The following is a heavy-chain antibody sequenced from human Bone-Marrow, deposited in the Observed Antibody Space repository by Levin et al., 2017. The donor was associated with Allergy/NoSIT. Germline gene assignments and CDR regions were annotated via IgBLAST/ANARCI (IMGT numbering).Heavy chain of an antibody. J-gene: IGHJ4*02. Sequence: PGGSLRLSCAASGFTVSSNYMSWVRQAPGKGPEWVSVIYGGGRTEYADSVKGRFTMSGDNSKNILYLQINSLRAEDTAIYYCTRGQGGSYGEDWGQGTLVIVSS. D-gene: IGHD1-26*01. CDR1: GFTVSSNY. CDR3: TRGQGGSYGED. CDR2: IYGGGRT. V-gene: IGHV3-53*01.